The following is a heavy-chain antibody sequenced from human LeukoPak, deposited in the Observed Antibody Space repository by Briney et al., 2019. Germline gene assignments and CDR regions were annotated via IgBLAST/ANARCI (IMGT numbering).Heavy chain of an antibody. CDR2: IHDSGTT. CDR3: ARVPPRLSQIRGNILRFPRWFDS. D-gene: IGHD3-9*01. J-gene: IGHJ5*01. CDR1: TGAIRTYF. Sequence: SGTLSLTCTVSTGAIRTYFWSWIRQPPGKGLEWIGYIHDSGTTNYNPSLKSRVTMSIDPSKSQFSLTLTSWTASDTAVYYCARVPPRLSQIRGNILRFPRWFDSWGQGTLVSVSS. V-gene: IGHV4-59*01.